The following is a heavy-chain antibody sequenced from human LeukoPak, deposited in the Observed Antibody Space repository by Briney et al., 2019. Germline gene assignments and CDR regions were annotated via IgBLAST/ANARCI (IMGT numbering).Heavy chain of an antibody. CDR2: ISGRGAST. D-gene: IGHD3-9*01. V-gene: IGHV3-23*01. CDR1: GFTFSTYA. Sequence: GGSLRLSCAASGFTFSTYAMAWVRQAPGKGLEWVSSISGRGASTHYADSVKGRFTISRDNSKNTLDLQMHSLRAEDTAVYYCANQYYDVLTGYFYYMDVWGKGTTVTVSS. J-gene: IGHJ6*03. CDR3: ANQYYDVLTGYFYYMDV.